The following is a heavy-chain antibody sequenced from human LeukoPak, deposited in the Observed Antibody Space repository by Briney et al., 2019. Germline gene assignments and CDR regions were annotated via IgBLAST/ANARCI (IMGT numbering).Heavy chain of an antibody. Sequence: SETLSLTCTVSGGSXSXXXXXXIXXXXXXXXXWIAYLYYSGNTNYNPSLKSRATISVDTSKNQFSLKLTSVTAADTAVYYCARVYGYNFYYFDYWGQGILVTVSS. CDR1: GGSXSXXX. CDR3: ARVYGYNFYYFDY. V-gene: IGHV4-59*01. J-gene: IGHJ4*02. D-gene: IGHD5-24*01. CDR2: LYYSGNT.